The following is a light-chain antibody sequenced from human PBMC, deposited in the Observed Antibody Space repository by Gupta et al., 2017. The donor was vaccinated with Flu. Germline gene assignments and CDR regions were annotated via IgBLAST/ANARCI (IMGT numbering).Light chain of an antibody. CDR3: QSYEV. CDR1: SDSIANNY. Sequence: CTRSSDSIANNYVHWYQQRPGTSPINLIYEDNQRPSGVPDRFSGSIDRSSNSASLTIPGLKTEDEADYYCQSYEVFGGGTKLTVL. CDR2: EDN. V-gene: IGLV6-57*01. J-gene: IGLJ2*01.